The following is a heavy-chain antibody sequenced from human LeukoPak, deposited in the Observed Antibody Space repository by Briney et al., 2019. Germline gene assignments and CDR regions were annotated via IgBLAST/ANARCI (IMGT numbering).Heavy chain of an antibody. Sequence: PGGSLRLSCAASGFTFSSYGMHWVRQAPGKGLEWMAVIWYDGSIKYYADSMKGRFTISRDNSKNTLYLQMNSLRAEDTALYYCARAIAAAPDAFDIWGQGTMVTVSS. V-gene: IGHV3-33*01. CDR2: IWYDGSIK. CDR3: ARAIAAAPDAFDI. J-gene: IGHJ3*02. D-gene: IGHD6-13*01. CDR1: GFTFSSYG.